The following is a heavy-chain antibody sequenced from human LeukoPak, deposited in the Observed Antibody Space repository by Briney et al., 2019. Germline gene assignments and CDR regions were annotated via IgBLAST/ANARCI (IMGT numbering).Heavy chain of an antibody. V-gene: IGHV3-23*01. CDR2: ISGGGGST. Sequence: GGSLRLSCAASGFTFSSYAMSWVRQAPGKGLEWVSTISGGGGSTYYADSVKGRFTISRDNSKNTLYLQVNSLRAEDTAVYYCAKGGKWDVTPFDYWGRGTLVTVSS. CDR3: AKGGKWDVTPFDY. D-gene: IGHD1-26*01. CDR1: GFTFSSYA. J-gene: IGHJ4*02.